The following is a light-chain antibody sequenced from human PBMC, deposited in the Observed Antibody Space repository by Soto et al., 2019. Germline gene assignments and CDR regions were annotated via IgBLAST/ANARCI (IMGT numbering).Light chain of an antibody. V-gene: IGKV1-39*01. CDR3: QQTYTTHEIT. J-gene: IGKJ5*01. Sequence: DIEMSPSPASLSASFGDRVTITCGASQSISISLNWYQLKPGKAPNLLMYGASYLKSGVPTSFSGSGSGTDFTLTISSLQQEDFATYYCQQTYTTHEITFGQGTRLEIK. CDR2: GAS. CDR1: QSISIS.